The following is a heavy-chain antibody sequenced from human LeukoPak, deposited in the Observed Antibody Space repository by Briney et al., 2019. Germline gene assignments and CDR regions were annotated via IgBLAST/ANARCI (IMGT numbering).Heavy chain of an antibody. J-gene: IGHJ4*02. CDR3: ARARGNNFFDC. CDR1: GFTFSDYY. Sequence: GGSLRLSCAASGFTFSDYYMSWIRQAPGKGLEWVSYIRSSDSTISYADSVKGRFTISRDNAKNSLYLQMKSLRAEDTAVYYCARARGNNFFDCWGQGTLVTVSS. V-gene: IGHV3-11*01. D-gene: IGHD4-23*01. CDR2: IRSSDSTI.